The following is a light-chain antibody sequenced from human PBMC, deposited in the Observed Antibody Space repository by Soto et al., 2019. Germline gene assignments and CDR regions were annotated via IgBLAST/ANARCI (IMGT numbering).Light chain of an antibody. CDR3: CSYTSSSTSFV. V-gene: IGLV2-14*02. CDR2: EGS. CDR1: SNNIGSYNL. J-gene: IGLJ1*01. Sequence: QSALTQPASVSGSPGQSITISCTGTSNNIGSYNLVSWYQQHPGKAPKLMIYEGSKRPSGVSIRFSGSKSGNTASLTISGLQAEDEADYYCCSYTSSSTSFVFGTGTKVTVL.